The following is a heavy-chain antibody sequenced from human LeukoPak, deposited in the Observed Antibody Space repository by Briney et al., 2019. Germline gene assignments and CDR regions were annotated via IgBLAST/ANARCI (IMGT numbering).Heavy chain of an antibody. Sequence: PETLSLTCAVYGGSFSGYYWSWIRQPPGKGLEWIGEINHSGSTNYNPSLKSRVTISVDKSKNQFSLKLSSVTAADTAVYYCARGRVTMVRGVIITWDYWGQGTLVTVSS. D-gene: IGHD3-10*01. CDR2: INHSGST. V-gene: IGHV4-34*01. CDR1: GGSFSGYY. CDR3: ARGRVTMVRGVIITWDY. J-gene: IGHJ4*02.